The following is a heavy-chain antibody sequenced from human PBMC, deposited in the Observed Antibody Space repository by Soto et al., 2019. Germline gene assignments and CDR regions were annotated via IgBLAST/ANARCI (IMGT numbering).Heavy chain of an antibody. CDR3: AREGGYSYGYAYDY. D-gene: IGHD5-18*01. J-gene: IGHJ4*02. CDR2: ISYDGSNK. Sequence: QVQLVESGGGVVQPGRSLRLSCAASGFTFSSYTMHWVRQAPGKGLEWVAVISYDGSNKYYADSVKGRFTISRDNSKNTLYLQMNSLRAEDTPVYYCAREGGYSYGYAYDYWGQGNLVTVSS. V-gene: IGHV3-30-3*01. CDR1: GFTFSSYT.